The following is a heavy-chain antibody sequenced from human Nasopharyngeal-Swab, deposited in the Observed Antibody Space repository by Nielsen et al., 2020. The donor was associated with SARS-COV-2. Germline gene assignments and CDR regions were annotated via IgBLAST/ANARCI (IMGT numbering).Heavy chain of an antibody. V-gene: IGHV7-4-1*02. CDR3: ERGRKGEEIIWDNYFYMDV. CDR1: GDTFNRKA. CDR2: INTNTGRS. D-gene: IGHD3-10*01. Sequence: ASVKVSCKASGDTFNRKAINWVRQAPGQGLEWMGWINTNTGRSTYGQGFTGRFVFSFDTSLSTTYLLISGLTAGDTAGEEGERGRKGEEIIWDNYFYMDVWGEGTTVTVSS. J-gene: IGHJ6*03.